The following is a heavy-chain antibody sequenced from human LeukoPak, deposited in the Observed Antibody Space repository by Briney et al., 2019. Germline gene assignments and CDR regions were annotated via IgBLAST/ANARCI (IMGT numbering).Heavy chain of an antibody. CDR2: IYYSGST. J-gene: IGHJ6*02. V-gene: IGHV4-59*08. D-gene: IGHD3-10*01. CDR3: ARQRRAYYYYGMDV. CDR1: GGSISSYY. Sequence: PSETLSLTCTVSGGSISSYYGSWIRQPPGKGLEWIGYIYYSGSTNYNPSLKSRVTISVDTSKNQFSLKLSSVTAADTAVYYCARQRRAYYYYGMDVWGQGTTVTVSS.